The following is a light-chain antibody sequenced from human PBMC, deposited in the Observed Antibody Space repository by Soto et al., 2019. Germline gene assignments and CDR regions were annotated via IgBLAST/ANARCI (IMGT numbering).Light chain of an antibody. V-gene: IGLV2-14*01. CDR3: SSDTTTSTLI. J-gene: IGLJ2*01. CDR2: EIN. Sequence: QSALTKPASVSGSPGQSITISCTGTSSDIGTYNFVSWYQQHPGKAPKLLIHEINNRPSGVSIRFSGSKSGNTASLTISGLQAEDEADYYCSSDTTTSTLIFGGGTKLTVL. CDR1: SSDIGTYNF.